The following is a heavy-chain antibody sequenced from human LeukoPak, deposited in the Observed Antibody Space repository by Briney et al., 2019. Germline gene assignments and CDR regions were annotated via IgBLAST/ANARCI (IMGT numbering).Heavy chain of an antibody. Sequence: SETLSLTCTVSGGSISSSSYFWDWIRQPPGKGLEWIGSIYYSGSTAYNPSVKSRVTMSVDTSKNQFSVRLSSVTAADTAIYYCARRRAATGTIRPIPYFDSWGLGTLVTVSS. CDR3: ARRRAATGTIRPIPYFDS. CDR1: GGSISSSSYF. D-gene: IGHD1-1*01. V-gene: IGHV4-39*01. CDR2: IYYSGST. J-gene: IGHJ4*02.